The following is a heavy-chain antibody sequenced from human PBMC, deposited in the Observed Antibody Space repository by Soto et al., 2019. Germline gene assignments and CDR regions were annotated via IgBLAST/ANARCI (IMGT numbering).Heavy chain of an antibody. CDR3: AKEKGYGDRLYYHYYMDA. CDR1: GFTFSSYS. V-gene: IGHV3-21*04. CDR2: ISSSSSYI. Sequence: GGSLRLSCAASGFTFSSYSMNWVRQAPGKGLEWVSSISSSSSYIYYADSVKGRFTISRDNSKNSLYLQMNSLRAEDTAVYYCAKEKGYGDRLYYHYYMDAWGKGTTVTVSS. D-gene: IGHD4-17*01. J-gene: IGHJ6*03.